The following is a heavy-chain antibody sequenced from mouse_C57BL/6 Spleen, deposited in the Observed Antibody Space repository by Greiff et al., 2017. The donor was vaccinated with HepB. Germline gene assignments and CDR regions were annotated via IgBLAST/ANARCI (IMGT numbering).Heavy chain of an antibody. CDR3: ASLMDY. J-gene: IGHJ4*01. CDR1: GFTFSSYA. CDR2: ISDGGSYT. Sequence: EVQGVESGGGLVKPGGSLKLSCAASGFTFSSYAMSWVRQTPEKRLEWVATISDGGSYTYYPDNVKGRFTISRDNAKNNLYLQMSHLKSEDTAMYYCASLMDYWGQGTSVTDSS. V-gene: IGHV5-4*01.